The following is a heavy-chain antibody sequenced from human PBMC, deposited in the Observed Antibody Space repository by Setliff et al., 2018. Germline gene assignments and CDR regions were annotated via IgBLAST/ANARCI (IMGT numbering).Heavy chain of an antibody. J-gene: IGHJ4*02. CDR3: ARHTYYYDSSGYYYIGYFDY. CDR2: IYYRGNT. D-gene: IGHD3-22*01. Sequence: PSETLSLTCTVSGGSFSSSNYYWGWIRQPPGEGLEWIGSIYYRGNTYYNPSLKSRVTISVDTSKNQFSLKLSSVSAADTAMFYCARHTYYYDSSGYYYIGYFDYWGQGTLVTVSS. V-gene: IGHV4-39*01. CDR1: GGSFSSSNYY.